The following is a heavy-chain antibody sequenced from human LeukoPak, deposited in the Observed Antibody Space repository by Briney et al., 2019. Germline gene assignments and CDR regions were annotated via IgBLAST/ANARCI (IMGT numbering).Heavy chain of an antibody. Sequence: GGSLRLSCAASGFTFNSYAMSWVRQAPGKGLEWVSPISATVITACYADSVKGRCAIPRHNSNKPLYLQMNNLTAEDTAVYYGARAPYYFDSRGYYYFDSWGEGAQLTVPS. D-gene: IGHD3-22*01. CDR1: GFTFNSYA. J-gene: IGHJ4*02. CDR3: ARAPYYFDSRGYYYFDS. CDR2: ISATVITA. V-gene: IGHV3-23*01.